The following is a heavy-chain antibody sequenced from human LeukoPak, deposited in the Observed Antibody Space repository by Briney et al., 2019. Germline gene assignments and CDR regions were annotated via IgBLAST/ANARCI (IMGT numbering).Heavy chain of an antibody. D-gene: IGHD3-16*01. J-gene: IGHJ4*02. CDR2: IYYSGST. V-gene: IGHV4-59*01. Sequence: SETLSLTCTVSGGSMSSYYWSWIRQPPGKGLEWIGYIYYSGSTNYNPSLKSRVTISVDTSKNQFTLNLSSVTAADTAVYYCARGRYGWLPFDYWGQGTQVTVSS. CDR3: ARGRYGWLPFDY. CDR1: GGSMSSYY.